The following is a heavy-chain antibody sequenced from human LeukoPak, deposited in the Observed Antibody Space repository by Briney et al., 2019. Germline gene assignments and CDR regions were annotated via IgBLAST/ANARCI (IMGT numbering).Heavy chain of an antibody. CDR3: ARTSGTYYRIPDYYYFYYYYMDV. CDR1: GFTFSSYG. Sequence: GGSLRLSCAASGFTFSSYGIHWVRQAPGKGLEWVAFIRYDGSNKNYADSVKGRFTISRDNSKNTLYLQMNSLRAEDTAVYYCARTSGTYYRIPDYYYFYYYYMDVWGKGTAVTFSS. CDR2: IRYDGSNK. V-gene: IGHV3-30*02. J-gene: IGHJ6*03. D-gene: IGHD3-10*01.